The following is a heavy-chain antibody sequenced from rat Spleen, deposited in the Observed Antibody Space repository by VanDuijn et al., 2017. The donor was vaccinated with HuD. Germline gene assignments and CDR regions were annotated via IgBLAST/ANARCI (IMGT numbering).Heavy chain of an antibody. CDR2: GVGGGGGA. CDR3: ATAKIATSTGGFDF. V-gene: IGHV5-19*01. Sequence: EVQLVESGGGLVQPGSPLKLSCAASGFTFSGNWLNWFRQAPGKGLEWVGGGVGGGGGAYYRDSVKGRFTLSRDNAKSTLYLQMDSLRAEDTATYFCATAKIATSTGGFDFWGPGTMVTVSS. J-gene: IGHJ1*01. CDR1: GFTFSGNW. D-gene: IGHD1-2*01.